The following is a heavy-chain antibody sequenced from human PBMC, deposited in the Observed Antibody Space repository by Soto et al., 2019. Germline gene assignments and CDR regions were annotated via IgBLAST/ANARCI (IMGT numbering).Heavy chain of an antibody. J-gene: IGHJ5*02. D-gene: IGHD6-13*01. Sequence: EVQLVESGGGLVQPGGSLRLSCAASGFTFSSYDMHWVRQATGKGLEWVSAIGTAGDTYYPGSVKGRFIISRENAKNSLYLQMNSLRAGETAVYYCARGEAAADPYNWFDPWGQGTLVTVSS. V-gene: IGHV3-13*01. CDR3: ARGEAAADPYNWFDP. CDR2: IGTAGDT. CDR1: GFTFSSYD.